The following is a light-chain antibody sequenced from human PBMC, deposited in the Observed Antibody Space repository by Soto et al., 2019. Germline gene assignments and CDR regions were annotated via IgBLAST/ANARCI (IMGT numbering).Light chain of an antibody. J-gene: IGLJ3*02. Sequence: QSVLTQPPSASTTPGQKVTISCSGSNANIGNNKVNWYQQLPGTAPKLLIYSSNQRPSGVPDRFSGSKAGTSASLAISGLQSEDEANYYCAAWEDSLSGVVFGGGTQLTVL. V-gene: IGLV1-44*01. CDR3: AAWEDSLSGVV. CDR1: NANIGNNK. CDR2: SSN.